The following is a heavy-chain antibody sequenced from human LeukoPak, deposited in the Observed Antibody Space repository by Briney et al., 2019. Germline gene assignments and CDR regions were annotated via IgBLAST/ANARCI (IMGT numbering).Heavy chain of an antibody. CDR3: ARQVTYDGFDL. CDR2: IDPSDSYN. J-gene: IGHJ3*01. CDR1: GYSITSYW. Sequence: GESLKISCKGSGYSITSYWITWVRQMAGKGLEWMGRIDPSDSYNNYSPSFQGHVTISADKSISTAYLQWSSLKASDTAMYYCARQVTYDGFDLWGQGTMVTVSS. D-gene: IGHD2-21*02. V-gene: IGHV5-10-1*01.